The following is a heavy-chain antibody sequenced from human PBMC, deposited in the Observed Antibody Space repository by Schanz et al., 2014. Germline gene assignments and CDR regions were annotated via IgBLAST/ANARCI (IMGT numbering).Heavy chain of an antibody. D-gene: IGHD3-10*01. CDR1: GFSFSTYW. CDR3: AREARWFGDNCFDP. J-gene: IGHJ5*02. Sequence: EVKMVESGGGLVQPGGSLRLSCAASGFSFSTYWMSWVRQAPGKGLEWVANIKRDGNEKNYLDSVKGRFTISRDNAKNTLYLQMNDLRAEDTAVYYGAREARWFGDNCFDPWGQGTLVTVSS. V-gene: IGHV3-7*04. CDR2: IKRDGNEK.